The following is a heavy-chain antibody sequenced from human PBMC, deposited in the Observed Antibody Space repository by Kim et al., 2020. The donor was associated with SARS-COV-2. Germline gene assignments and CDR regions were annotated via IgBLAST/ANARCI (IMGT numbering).Heavy chain of an antibody. V-gene: IGHV1-2*02. CDR3: ARVFSSSWFGGFEDRFDP. CDR1: GYTFTGYY. D-gene: IGHD6-13*01. CDR2: INPNSGGT. Sequence: ASVKVSCKASGYTFTGYYMHWVRQAPGQGLEWMGWINPNSGGTNYAQKFQGRVTMTRDTSISTAYMELSRLRSDDTAVYYCARVFSSSWFGGFEDRFDPWGQGTLVTVSS. J-gene: IGHJ5*02.